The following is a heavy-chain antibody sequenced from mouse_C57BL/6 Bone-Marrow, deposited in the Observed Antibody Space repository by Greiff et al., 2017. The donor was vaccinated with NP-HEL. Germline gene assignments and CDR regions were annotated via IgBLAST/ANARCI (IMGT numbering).Heavy chain of an antibody. V-gene: IGHV5-16*01. CDR2: INYDGSST. Sequence: EVKLMESEGGLVQPGSSMKLSCTASGFTFSDYYMAWVRQVPEKGLEWVANINYDGSSTYYLDSLKSRFIISRDNAKNILYLQMSSLKSEDTATYYCARDRTTVVAHWYFDVWGTGTTVTVSS. D-gene: IGHD1-1*01. CDR1: GFTFSDYY. CDR3: ARDRTTVVAHWYFDV. J-gene: IGHJ1*03.